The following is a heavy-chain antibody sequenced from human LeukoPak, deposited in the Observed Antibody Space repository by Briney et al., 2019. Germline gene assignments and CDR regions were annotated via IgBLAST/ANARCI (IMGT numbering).Heavy chain of an antibody. Sequence: ASVKVSCKASGYTFTSYYMHWVRQAPGQGLEWMGIINPSGGSTSYAQMFQGRVTMTRDTSTSTVYMELSSLRSEDTAVYYCARDVEAVAGSYYFDYWGQGTLVTVSS. D-gene: IGHD6-19*01. J-gene: IGHJ4*02. CDR2: INPSGGST. V-gene: IGHV1-46*01. CDR1: GYTFTSYY. CDR3: ARDVEAVAGSYYFDY.